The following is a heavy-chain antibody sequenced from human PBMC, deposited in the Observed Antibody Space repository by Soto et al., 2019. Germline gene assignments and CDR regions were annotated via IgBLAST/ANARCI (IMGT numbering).Heavy chain of an antibody. CDR3: VKDTVAIVGASSGYFY. J-gene: IGHJ4*02. CDR1: GFTFSSYA. D-gene: IGHD1-26*01. V-gene: IGHV3-64D*08. CDR2: INSDGGST. Sequence: GGSLRLSCSASGFTFSSYAMHWVRQAPGKGLEYVSAINSDGGSTYYADSVKGRFTISRDNSRYTLSLQMSSLRTEDTAVYYCVKDTVAIVGASSGYFYWGQGTLVTVSS.